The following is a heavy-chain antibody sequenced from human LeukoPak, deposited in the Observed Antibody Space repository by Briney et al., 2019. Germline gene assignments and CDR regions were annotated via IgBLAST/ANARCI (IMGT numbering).Heavy chain of an antibody. V-gene: IGHV1-69*13. J-gene: IGHJ4*02. Sequence: PVKVSCKASGGTFSSYAISWVRQAPGQGLEWMGGIIPIFGTANYAQKFQGRVTITADESTSTAYMELSSLRSEDTAVYYCAREGYYGSGSYNYRGQGTLVTVSS. D-gene: IGHD3-10*01. CDR2: IIPIFGTA. CDR3: AREGYYGSGSYNY. CDR1: GGTFSSYA.